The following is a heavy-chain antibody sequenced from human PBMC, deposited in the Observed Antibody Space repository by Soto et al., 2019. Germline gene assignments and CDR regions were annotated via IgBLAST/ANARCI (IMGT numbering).Heavy chain of an antibody. V-gene: IGHV4-30-4*01. J-gene: IGHJ6*02. CDR3: ATLGAAAGYYYYGMDV. Sequence: SETLSLTCTVSGGSISSGDYYWSWIRQPPGKGLEWIGYIYYSGSTYYNPSLKSRVTISVDTSKNQFSLKLSSVTAADTAVYYCATLGAAAGYYYYGMDVWGQGTTVTVSS. CDR1: GGSISSGDYY. D-gene: IGHD6-13*01. CDR2: IYYSGST.